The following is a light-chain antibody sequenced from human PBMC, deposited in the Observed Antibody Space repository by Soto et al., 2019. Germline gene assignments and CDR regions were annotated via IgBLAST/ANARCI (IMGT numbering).Light chain of an antibody. CDR1: QSVSSY. CDR3: QQRSNWPIT. J-gene: IGKJ5*01. V-gene: IGKV3-11*01. CDR2: DAS. Sequence: EIVMTQSPATLSLSPGERPTLSCRASQSVSSYLAWYQQKPGQXPRXXIYDASNRATGIPARFSGSGSGTDFTITISSLEPEDFAVYDGQQRSNWPITFGQGTRLEIK.